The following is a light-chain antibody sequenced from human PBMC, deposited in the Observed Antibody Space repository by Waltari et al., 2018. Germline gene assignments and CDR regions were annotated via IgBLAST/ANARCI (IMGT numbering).Light chain of an antibody. Sequence: QSVLTQPPSASGTPGQRVTISCSGSSSNIGSNTVNWYQQLPGTAPKLLIYSNNQRPSGVPDRFSGSKSGTSASLAISGLQSEDEGDYYCAAWDDSLNGNVFGTGTKVTVL. J-gene: IGLJ1*01. CDR2: SNN. V-gene: IGLV1-44*01. CDR3: AAWDDSLNGNV. CDR1: SSNIGSNT.